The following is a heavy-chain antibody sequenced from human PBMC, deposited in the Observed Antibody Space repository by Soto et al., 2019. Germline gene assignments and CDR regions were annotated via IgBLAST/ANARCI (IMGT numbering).Heavy chain of an antibody. Sequence: SETLSLTCAVSGGSISSGGYSWSWIRQPPGKGLEWIGYIYHSGSTYYNPSLKSRVTISVDRSKNQFSLKLSSVTAADTAVYYCARGFDYYDSSGDWFDPWGQGTLVTVSS. CDR2: IYHSGST. D-gene: IGHD3-22*01. V-gene: IGHV4-30-2*01. J-gene: IGHJ5*02. CDR1: GGSISSGGYS. CDR3: ARGFDYYDSSGDWFDP.